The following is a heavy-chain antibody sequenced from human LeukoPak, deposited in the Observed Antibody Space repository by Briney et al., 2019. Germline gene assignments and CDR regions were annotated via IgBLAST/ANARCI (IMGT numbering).Heavy chain of an antibody. Sequence: SVKVSCKASGGTFSSYAVSWVRQAPGQGLEWMGRIIPIFGTANYAQKFQGRVTITTDESTSTAYMELSSLRSEDTAVYYCARGPIRGVPLRYFDYWGQGTLVTVSS. J-gene: IGHJ4*02. CDR3: ARGPIRGVPLRYFDY. V-gene: IGHV1-69*05. CDR1: GGTFSSYA. D-gene: IGHD3-10*01. CDR2: IIPIFGTA.